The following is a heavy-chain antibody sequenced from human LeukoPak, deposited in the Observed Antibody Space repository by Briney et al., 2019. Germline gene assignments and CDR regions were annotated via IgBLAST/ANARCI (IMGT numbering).Heavy chain of an antibody. J-gene: IGHJ1*01. Sequence: PGGSLRLSCAVSGFTFTMYWMHWVRQGPGKGLEWVSVIYSGGSTYYADSVKGRFTISRDNSKNTLYLQMNSLRAEDTAVYYCARDPRTEAAAGLEYFQHWGQGTLVTVSS. D-gene: IGHD6-13*01. CDR3: ARDPRTEAAAGLEYFQH. V-gene: IGHV3-66*01. CDR1: GFTFTMYW. CDR2: IYSGGST.